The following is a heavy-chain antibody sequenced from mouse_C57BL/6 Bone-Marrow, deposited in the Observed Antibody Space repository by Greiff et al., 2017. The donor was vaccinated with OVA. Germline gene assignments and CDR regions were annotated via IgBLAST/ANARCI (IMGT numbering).Heavy chain of an antibody. D-gene: IGHD3-2*02. CDR3: AKRDSSGVLDY. Sequence: VQLVESGPGLVAPSQSLSITCPVSGFSLTSYGVAWVRQPPGKGLEWLGVIWGGGSTNYTSAPMSRLSISKDNAKSQVCVKRNSLQTDDTAMYDGAKRDSSGVLDYWGQGTTLAVSS. V-gene: IGHV2-9*01. CDR2: IWGGGST. CDR1: GFSLTSYG. J-gene: IGHJ2*01.